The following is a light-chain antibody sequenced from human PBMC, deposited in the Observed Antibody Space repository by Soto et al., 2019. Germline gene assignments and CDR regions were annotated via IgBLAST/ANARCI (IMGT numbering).Light chain of an antibody. V-gene: IGLV2-11*01. CDR1: SSDVGGYNY. Sequence: QSALTQPASVSGSPGQSITISCTGTSSDVGGYNYVSWYQQHPGKAPKLMIYGVSERPSGVPDRFSGSKSGNTASLTISGLQAEDEADYYCCSYVDTDTWVFGGGTKVTVL. CDR3: CSYVDTDTWV. J-gene: IGLJ3*02. CDR2: GVS.